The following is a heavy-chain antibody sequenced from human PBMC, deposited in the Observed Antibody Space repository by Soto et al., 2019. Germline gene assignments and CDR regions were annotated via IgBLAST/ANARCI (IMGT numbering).Heavy chain of an antibody. CDR1: GYTFTSYD. V-gene: IGHV1-69*13. Sequence: SVKVSCKASGYTFTSYDISWVRQAPGQGLEWMGGIIPIFGTANYAQKFQGRVTITADESTSTAYMELSSLRSEDTAVYYCARGPGYCISTSCPDPYYYYYGMDVWGQGTTVTVSS. CDR2: IIPIFGTA. J-gene: IGHJ6*02. CDR3: ARGPGYCISTSCPDPYYYYYGMDV. D-gene: IGHD2-2*01.